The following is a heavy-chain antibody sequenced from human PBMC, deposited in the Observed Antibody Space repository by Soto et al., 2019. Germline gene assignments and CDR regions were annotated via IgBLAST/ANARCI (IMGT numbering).Heavy chain of an antibody. Sequence: GASVKVSCKASGYSFTDHYIHWVRQAPEQGPEWMGEIGPESGATRYAQKFQGRVTMTMDTSITTVYMELNNLRPDDTAIYYCGRGRSGQIVVFYWGQGTPVTVSS. V-gene: IGHV1-2*02. CDR3: GRGRSGQIVVFY. CDR2: IGPESGAT. J-gene: IGHJ4*02. D-gene: IGHD1-26*01. CDR1: GYSFTDHY.